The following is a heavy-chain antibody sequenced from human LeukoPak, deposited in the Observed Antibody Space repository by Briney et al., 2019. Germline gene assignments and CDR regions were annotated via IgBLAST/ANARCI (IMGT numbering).Heavy chain of an antibody. Sequence: GGSLTLSCAASGFTFSNYVTHWVRQAPGKGLEWVAVTSTDENIKIYADSVKGRFTISRDNSKNTLFLQMDSLRAEDTAVYYCASGSGSYFYYYYYMDVWGKGTTVTISS. J-gene: IGHJ6*03. D-gene: IGHD1-26*01. V-gene: IGHV3-30*03. CDR3: ASGSGSYFYYYYYMDV. CDR1: GFTFSNYV. CDR2: TSTDENIK.